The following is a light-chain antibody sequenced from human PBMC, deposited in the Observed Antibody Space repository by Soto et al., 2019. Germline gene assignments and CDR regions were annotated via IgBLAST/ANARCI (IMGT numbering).Light chain of an antibody. CDR3: QQSYSTPRT. J-gene: IGKJ1*01. CDR1: QSISNY. CDR2: AAS. Sequence: DIPMTQSPSSLSASVGDRVTITCRESQSISNYLNWYQQKPGKAPKLLMFAASSLQSGVPSRFSGGGSGTDFTLTISSLQPEDFATYYCQQSYSTPRTFGQGTKVEIK. V-gene: IGKV1-39*01.